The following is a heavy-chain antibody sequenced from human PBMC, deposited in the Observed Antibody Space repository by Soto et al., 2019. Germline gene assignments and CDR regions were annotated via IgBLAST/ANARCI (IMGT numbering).Heavy chain of an antibody. CDR1: GGSISSGGYY. CDR2: IFYIGST. CDR3: ARSVFP. Sequence: SDTLSLTCTVSGGSISSGGYYWNWIRQHPGKGLEWIGYIFYIGSTYYNPSLKSRVTISVDTSKNQFSLKLNSVTAADTAVYYCARSVFPWGQAILLTVSS. V-gene: IGHV4-31*03. J-gene: IGHJ5*02.